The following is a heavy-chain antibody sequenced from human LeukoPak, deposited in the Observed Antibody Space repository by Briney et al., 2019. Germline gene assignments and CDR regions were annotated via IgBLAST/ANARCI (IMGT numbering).Heavy chain of an antibody. Sequence: PGGSLRLSCEATGFTFKKHWMSWVRQAVGKGLECVAKIKEDGSEKHCVDSVQGRFTISRDNARNSLYLQMNSLRADDTAVYYCARDYTGGWNDYWGQGTLVTVSS. CDR3: ARDYTGGWNDY. CDR1: GFTFKKHW. CDR2: IKEDGSEK. D-gene: IGHD7-27*01. V-gene: IGHV3-7*01. J-gene: IGHJ4*02.